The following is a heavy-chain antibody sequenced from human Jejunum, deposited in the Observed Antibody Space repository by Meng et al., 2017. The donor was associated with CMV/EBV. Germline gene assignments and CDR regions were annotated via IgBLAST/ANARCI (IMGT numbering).Heavy chain of an antibody. Sequence: KASGFAFSTFDINWVRQAPGQGLEWMGWMSPNSDNAASAQRFQGRVTFTRNSSISTAYMELTSLTYEDTAVYYCTRLSSYSFAHGYWGQGTLVTVSS. V-gene: IGHV1-8*03. J-gene: IGHJ4*02. CDR1: GFAFSTFD. D-gene: IGHD5-18*01. CDR2: MSPNSDNA. CDR3: TRLSSYSFAHGY.